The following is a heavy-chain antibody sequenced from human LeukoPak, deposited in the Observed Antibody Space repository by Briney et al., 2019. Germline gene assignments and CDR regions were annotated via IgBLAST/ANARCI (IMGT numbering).Heavy chain of an antibody. V-gene: IGHV4-59*01. J-gene: IGHJ6*03. CDR1: GGSISSYY. CDR3: ARGSYYYYYYMGV. CDR2: IYYSGST. Sequence: SETLSLTCTVSGGSISSYYWSWIRQPPGKGLEWIGYIYYSGSTNYNPSLKSRVTISVDTSKNQFSLKLSSVTAADTAVYYCARGSYYYYYYMGVWGKGTTVTVSS.